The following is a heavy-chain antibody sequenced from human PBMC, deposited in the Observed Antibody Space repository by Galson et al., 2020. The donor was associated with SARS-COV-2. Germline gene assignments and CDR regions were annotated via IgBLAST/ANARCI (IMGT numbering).Heavy chain of an antibody. D-gene: IGHD3-10*01. CDR1: GGSISSSSNY. V-gene: IGHV4-39*07. CDR2: IYSSGST. Sequence: ASETLSLTCTVSGGSISSSSNYWGWIRQPPGGGLEWIASIYSSGSTNYNPSLKSRVTISIDTSKNQLSLMVSSVTAADTAVYYCASSGFGEYRRLGPWGQGTLVTVSS. J-gene: IGHJ5*02. CDR3: ASSGFGEYRRLGP.